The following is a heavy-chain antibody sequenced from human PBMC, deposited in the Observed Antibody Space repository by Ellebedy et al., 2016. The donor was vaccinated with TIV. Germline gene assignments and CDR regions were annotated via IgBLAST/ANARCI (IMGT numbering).Heavy chain of an antibody. CDR2: ISGDGHTT. V-gene: IGHV3-23*01. CDR1: GFTFNNHA. D-gene: IGHD3-22*01. Sequence: GGSLRLXXVASGFTFNNHAMNWVRQAPGKGPEWVSAISGDGHTTYYAASLKGRFSISRDNSKNTLYLQMNALRAEDTAIYYCAKDRTYYYDSSGYYYGGIAEYYFDPWGQGTLISVSS. J-gene: IGHJ4*02. CDR3: AKDRTYYYDSSGYYYGGIAEYYFDP.